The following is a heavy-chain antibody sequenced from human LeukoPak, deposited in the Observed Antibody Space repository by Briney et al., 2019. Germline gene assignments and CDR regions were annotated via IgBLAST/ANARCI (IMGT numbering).Heavy chain of an antibody. J-gene: IGHJ5*02. Sequence: SQTLSLTCTVSGGSVSSGGYYWSWIRQHPGKGLEWIGYIYYSGSTYYNPSLKSRVTISVDTSKNQFSLKLSSVTAADTAVYYCARTSSTSYFRFDPWGQGTLVTVSS. CDR2: IYYSGST. CDR3: ARTSSTSYFRFDP. D-gene: IGHD2-2*01. V-gene: IGHV4-31*03. CDR1: GGSVSSGGYY.